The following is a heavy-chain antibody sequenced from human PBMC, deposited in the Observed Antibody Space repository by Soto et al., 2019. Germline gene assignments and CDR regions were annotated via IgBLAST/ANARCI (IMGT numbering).Heavy chain of an antibody. CDR1: GGTFSSYA. Sequence: QVQLVQSGAEVKKPGSSVKVSCKASGGTFSSYAISWVRQAPGHGLEWMGGIIPIPGTANYAQKFQGRVTITADESTSKAYMELSSLRSEDTDVYYCARSQGSSTSLEIYYYYYYGMDVWGQGTTVTVSS. D-gene: IGHD2-2*01. CDR3: ARSQGSSTSLEIYYYYYYGMDV. CDR2: IIPIPGTA. J-gene: IGHJ6*02. V-gene: IGHV1-69*01.